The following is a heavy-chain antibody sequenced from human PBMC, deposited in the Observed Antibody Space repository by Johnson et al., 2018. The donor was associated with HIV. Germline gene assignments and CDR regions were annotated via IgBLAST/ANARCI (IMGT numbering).Heavy chain of an antibody. CDR1: GFTFSSYW. D-gene: IGHD6-13*01. CDR3: ARGSSSWYPVGMDDAFDI. Sequence: VQLVESGGGLVQPGGSLRLSCAASGFTFSSYWMHWVRQAPGKGLVWVSRMNADGKTTTYADSVKGRFTISRDNVKNTLYLQMNSLRAEDTAVYYCARGSSSWYPVGMDDAFDIWGQGTMVTVSS. V-gene: IGHV3-74*02. CDR2: MNADGKTT. J-gene: IGHJ3*02.